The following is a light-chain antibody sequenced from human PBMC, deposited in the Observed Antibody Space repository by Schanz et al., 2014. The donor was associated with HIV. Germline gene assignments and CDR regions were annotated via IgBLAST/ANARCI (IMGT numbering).Light chain of an antibody. CDR3: SSYAGSNTWV. Sequence: HSALTQPASVSGSPGQSITIPCTGTSSDVGGYNYVAWYQQHPGKAPKLMIYDVSDRPSGVSNRFSGSKSGNTASLSISGLQAEDEADYYCSSYAGSNTWVFGGGTKLTVL. V-gene: IGLV2-14*03. CDR2: DVS. J-gene: IGLJ3*02. CDR1: SSDVGGYNY.